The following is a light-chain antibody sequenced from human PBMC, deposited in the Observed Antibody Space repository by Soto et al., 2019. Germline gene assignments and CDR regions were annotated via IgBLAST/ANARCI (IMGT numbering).Light chain of an antibody. CDR1: QSVSSSY. CDR2: GAS. V-gene: IGKV3-20*01. Sequence: EIVLTQSPGTLSLSPGERATLSCRASQSVSSSYLAWYQQKPGQPPRLLIYGASNRATGIPDRFSGSGSGTDFSLTISRLEPADFAVYFCQQYDNSPPRYTFGLGTKLEI. J-gene: IGKJ2*01. CDR3: QQYDNSPPRYT.